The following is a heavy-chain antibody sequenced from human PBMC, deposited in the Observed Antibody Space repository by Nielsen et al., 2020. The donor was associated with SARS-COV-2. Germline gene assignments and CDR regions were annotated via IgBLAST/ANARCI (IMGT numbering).Heavy chain of an antibody. J-gene: IGHJ4*02. CDR1: AFTFSTYW. CDR3: ARVWFGLGIDY. Sequence: GGSLRLSCAASAFTFSTYWTHWVRQAPGKGLVWVSRINSDGSSTSYADSVKGRFTISRDNAKNTLYLQMNSLRAEDTAVYYCARVWFGLGIDYWGQGTLVTVSS. V-gene: IGHV3-74*01. CDR2: INSDGSST. D-gene: IGHD3-10*01.